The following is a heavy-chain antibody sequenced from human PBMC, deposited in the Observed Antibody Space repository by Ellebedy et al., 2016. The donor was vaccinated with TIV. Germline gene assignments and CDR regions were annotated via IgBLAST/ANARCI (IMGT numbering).Heavy chain of an antibody. J-gene: IGHJ5*02. D-gene: IGHD4-11*01. CDR3: ARDPPIEHDYSTLYWFDP. CDR2: ISYDGSNK. CDR1: GFTFSSYA. Sequence: GESLKISCAASGFTFSSYAMHWVRQAPGKGLEWVAVISYDGSNKYYADSVKGRFTISRDNSKNTLYLQMNSLRAEDTAVYYCARDPPIEHDYSTLYWFDPWGQGTLVTVSS. V-gene: IGHV3-30-3*01.